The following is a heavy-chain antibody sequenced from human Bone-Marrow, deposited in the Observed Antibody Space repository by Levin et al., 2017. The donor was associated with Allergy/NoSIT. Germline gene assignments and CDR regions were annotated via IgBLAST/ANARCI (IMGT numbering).Heavy chain of an antibody. V-gene: IGHV5-51*01. Sequence: GESLKISCKGSGYSFTNDWIDWVRQMPGKGLEWMGIINLADSDTRYSPPFEGQVIISADKSINTAYLQWRSLKASDTAMYYCARRAPNRIGTTGNWFDPWGQGTLVTVSS. D-gene: IGHD1-7*01. CDR3: ARRAPNRIGTTGNWFDP. CDR1: GYSFTNDW. CDR2: INLADSDT. J-gene: IGHJ5*02.